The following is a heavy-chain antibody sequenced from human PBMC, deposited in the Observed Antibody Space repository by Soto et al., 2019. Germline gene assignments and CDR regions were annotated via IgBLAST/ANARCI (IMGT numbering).Heavy chain of an antibody. J-gene: IGHJ2*01. Sequence: QVQLQESGPGLVKPSETLSLTCTVSGGSISSYYWSWIRQPPGKGLEWIGYIYYSGSTNYNPSLKSRVTISVDTSKTQFSLKLSSVTAADTAVYYCARRVSSGGRGWYFDLWGRGTLVTVSS. CDR3: ARRVSSGGRGWYFDL. V-gene: IGHV4-59*08. D-gene: IGHD6-19*01. CDR1: GGSISSYY. CDR2: IYYSGST.